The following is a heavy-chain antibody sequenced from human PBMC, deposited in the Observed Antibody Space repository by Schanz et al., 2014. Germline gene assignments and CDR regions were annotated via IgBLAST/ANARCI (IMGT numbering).Heavy chain of an antibody. CDR3: ARRSFSGYSGYAWGYDF. V-gene: IGHV3-30*03. Sequence: QVQLVESGGGVVQPGRSLRLSCAGSGFSFSDYGMHWVRQAPGRGLEWVAVISYHGSERYYADSVKGRFTISRDNSKNTVHLQMNGLRPEDTGVYYCARRSFSGYSGYAWGYDFWGQGTLVTVSS. J-gene: IGHJ4*02. CDR1: GFSFSDYG. D-gene: IGHD3-22*01. CDR2: ISYHGSER.